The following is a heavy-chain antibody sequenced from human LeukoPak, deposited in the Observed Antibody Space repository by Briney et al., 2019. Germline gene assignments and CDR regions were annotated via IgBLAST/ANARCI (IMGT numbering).Heavy chain of an antibody. CDR2: IGGSGSYT. CDR3: ARDWYDL. J-gene: IGHJ5*01. V-gene: IGHV3-23*01. Sequence: GGSLRLSCAASGFTFTTYAMIWVRQAPGKGLEWVSVIGGSGSYTYYADSVKGRFTISRDNSKDTLYLQMNSLRAEDTAVYYCARDWYDLWGQGTLVTVSS. CDR1: GFTFTTYA.